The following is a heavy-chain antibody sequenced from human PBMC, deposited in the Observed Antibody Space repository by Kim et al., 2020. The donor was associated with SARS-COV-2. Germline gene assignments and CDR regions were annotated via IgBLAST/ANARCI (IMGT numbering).Heavy chain of an antibody. D-gene: IGHD3-10*01. Sequence: SETLSLTCTVSGDSISTFYWGWVRQPAGKGLEWIGRIYPSGSTNSNPSLKSRVAMSADTSKNQFSLTLSSVTAADTAIYYCVRGGRRGPLDYWGQGTLVTVSS. CDR1: GDSISTFY. CDR3: VRGGRRGPLDY. CDR2: IYPSGST. V-gene: IGHV4-4*07. J-gene: IGHJ4*02.